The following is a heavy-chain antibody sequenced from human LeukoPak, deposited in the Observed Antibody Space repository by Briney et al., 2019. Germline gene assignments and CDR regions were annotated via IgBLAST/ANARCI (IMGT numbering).Heavy chain of an antibody. CDR2: IFISEST. D-gene: IGHD5-12*01. CDR1: GGSITSYY. CDR3: ASPSGYFQFDY. Sequence: SETLSLTCTVSGGSITSYYWSWVRQPAGKGLEWIGRIFISESTNYNPSLKSRVTMSVDTSKNQFSLKLSSVTAADTAVYYCASPSGYFQFDYWGQGTLVTVSS. V-gene: IGHV4-4*07. J-gene: IGHJ4*02.